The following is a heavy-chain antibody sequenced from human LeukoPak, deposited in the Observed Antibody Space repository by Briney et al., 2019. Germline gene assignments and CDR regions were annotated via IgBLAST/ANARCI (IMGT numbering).Heavy chain of an antibody. CDR2: ISAYRGNT. V-gene: IGHV1-18*01. CDR3: ARGADTGSYGSSVYFDY. J-gene: IGHJ4*02. CDR1: GYTFTSYG. Sequence: VASLKVSCKASGYTFTSYGISWVRQAPGQGLEWMGLISAYRGNTNFAQKLQGRVTMTTDTSTSTAYMKLRSLRSDDTAVYFCARGADTGSYGSSVYFDYWGQGTLVTVSS. D-gene: IGHD3-16*01.